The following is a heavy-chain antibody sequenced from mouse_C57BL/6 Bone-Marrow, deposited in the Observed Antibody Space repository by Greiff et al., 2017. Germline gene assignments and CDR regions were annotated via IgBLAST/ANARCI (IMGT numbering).Heavy chain of an antibody. Sequence: QVQLQQPGAELVKPGASVKMSCKASGYTFTSYWITWVKQRPGQGLEWIGDIYPGSGSTNYNEKFKSKATLTVDTSSSTAYMQLSSLTSEDSAVYYCAIEGLNTVVARGYFDLWGRGTALTVTA. D-gene: IGHD1-1*01. CDR1: GYTFTSYW. CDR3: AIEGLNTVVARGYFDL. J-gene: IGHJ2*01. CDR2: IYPGSGST. V-gene: IGHV1-55*01.